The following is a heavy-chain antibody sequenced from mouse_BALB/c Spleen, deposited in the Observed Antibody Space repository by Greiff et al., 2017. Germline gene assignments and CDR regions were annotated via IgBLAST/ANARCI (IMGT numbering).Heavy chain of an antibody. CDR1: GFTFSDYG. CDR3: AREDYGSSFYAMDY. J-gene: IGHJ4*01. V-gene: IGHV5-15*02. CDR2: ISNLAYSI. D-gene: IGHD1-1*01. Sequence: EVHLVESGGGLVQPGGSRKLSCAASGFTFSDYGMAWVRQAPGKGPEWVAFISNLAYSIYYADTVTGRFTISRENAKNTLYLEMSSLRSEETAMYYCAREDYGSSFYAMDYWGQGTSVTVSS.